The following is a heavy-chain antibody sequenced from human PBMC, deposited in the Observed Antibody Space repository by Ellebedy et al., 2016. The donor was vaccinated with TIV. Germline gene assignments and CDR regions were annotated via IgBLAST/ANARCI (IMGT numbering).Heavy chain of an antibody. Sequence: ESLKISCAASGFTFSDYDMHWVRQATGEGLEWVSAIGAAGDPDYPGSVKGRFTISRENAQNSLYLQMNNLRAGDTAVYYCARAPRGFFGIDVWGQGTTVTVSS. CDR3: ARAPRGFFGIDV. J-gene: IGHJ6*02. CDR1: GFTFSDYD. CDR2: IGAAGDP. V-gene: IGHV3-13*05.